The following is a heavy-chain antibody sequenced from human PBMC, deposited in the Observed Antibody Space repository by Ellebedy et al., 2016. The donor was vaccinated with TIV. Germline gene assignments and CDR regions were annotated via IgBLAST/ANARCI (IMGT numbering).Heavy chain of an antibody. CDR1: DGSISNYY. V-gene: IGHV4-59*13. D-gene: IGHD2-15*01. J-gene: IGHJ3*02. CDR3: ARRRGYCSGASCPHDAFDI. CDR2: IYYSGST. Sequence: SETLSLXXVVSDGSISNYYWNWIRQPPGKGLEWIGYIYYSGSTNYNPSLKSRVTMSVDTSKNQFSLKLSSVTAADTAVYNCARRRGYCSGASCPHDAFDIWGRGTMVTVPS.